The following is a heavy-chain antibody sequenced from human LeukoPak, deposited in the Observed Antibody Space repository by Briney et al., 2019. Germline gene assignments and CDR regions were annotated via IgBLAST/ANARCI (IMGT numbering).Heavy chain of an antibody. CDR1: GGSISNYH. J-gene: IGHJ4*02. D-gene: IGHD6-19*01. CDR2: IHTGGST. Sequence: SGTLSLTCTVSGGSISNYHWSWVRQPAGKGLEWIGQIHTGGSTNYNPPLKSRVTMSIDTTEDQVSLTIRSVTAADTAFYYCARRAISTGWSFDYWGQGTLVTVSS. V-gene: IGHV4-4*07. CDR3: ARRAISTGWSFDY.